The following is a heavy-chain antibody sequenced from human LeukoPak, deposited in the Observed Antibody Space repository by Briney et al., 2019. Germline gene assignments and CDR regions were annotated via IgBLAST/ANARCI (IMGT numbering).Heavy chain of an antibody. J-gene: IGHJ4*02. CDR1: GGSISSNNYY. CDR2: IYYSGST. D-gene: IGHD6-19*01. V-gene: IGHV4-39*01. CDR3: ARHEEYSSGWYVGPLYFDY. Sequence: PSETLSLTCTVSGGSISSNNYYWGWIRQTPGKGLEWIGSIYYSGSTYYNPSLKSRVTISVDTSKNQFSLKLSSVTAADTAVYYCARHEEYSSGWYVGPLYFDYWGQGTLVTVSS.